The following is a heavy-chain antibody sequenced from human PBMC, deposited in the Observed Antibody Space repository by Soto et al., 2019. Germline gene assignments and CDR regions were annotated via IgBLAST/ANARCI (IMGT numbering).Heavy chain of an antibody. V-gene: IGHV3-23*01. CDR1: GFTFSNYA. Sequence: GGSLRLSCAASGFTFSNYAMSWVRQAPGKGLEWVSTIGGSGGSTYYAESVKGRFTISRDYSKNTLYLQMNSLRAEDTAVYYCAKDRLLRVAGTPDFDYWGQGALVTVSS. CDR2: IGGSGGST. CDR3: AKDRLLRVAGTPDFDY. J-gene: IGHJ4*02. D-gene: IGHD1-1*01.